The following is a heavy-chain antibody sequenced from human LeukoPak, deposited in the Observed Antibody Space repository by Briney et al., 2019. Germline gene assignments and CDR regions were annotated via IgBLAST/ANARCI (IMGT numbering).Heavy chain of an antibody. CDR2: MNPNSGNT. V-gene: IGHV1-8*03. CDR3: ATLIYYDSSGDAFDI. J-gene: IGHJ3*02. Sequence: ASVKVSCKASGYTFTSYDINWVRQATGQGLEWMGWMNPNSGNTGYAQKFQGRVTITRNTSISTAYMELSSLRSEDTAVYYRATLIYYDSSGDAFDIWGQGTMVTVSS. D-gene: IGHD3-22*01. CDR1: GYTFTSYD.